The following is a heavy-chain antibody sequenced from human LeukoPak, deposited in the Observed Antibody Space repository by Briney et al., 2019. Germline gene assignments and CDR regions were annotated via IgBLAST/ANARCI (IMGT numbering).Heavy chain of an antibody. V-gene: IGHV4-61*02. CDR2: IYTSGST. CDR1: GGSISSRTYY. CDR3: ARDLRYCSSTSCYGGPSDY. D-gene: IGHD2-2*01. Sequence: SETLSLTCTVSGGSISSRTYYWAWIRQPAGKGLEWIGRIYTSGSTNYNPSLKSRVTISVDTSKNQFSLKLSSVTAADTAVYYCARDLRYCSSTSCYGGPSDYWGQGTLVTVSS. J-gene: IGHJ4*02.